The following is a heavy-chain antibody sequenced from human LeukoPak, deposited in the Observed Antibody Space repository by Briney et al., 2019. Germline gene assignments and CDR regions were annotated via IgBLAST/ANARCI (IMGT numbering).Heavy chain of an antibody. J-gene: IGHJ4*02. D-gene: IGHD5-18*01. V-gene: IGHV3-33*01. CDR3: ARARTAMVTHYYFDY. Sequence: GGSLRLSCAASRFTFSSHGMHWVRQAPGKGLEWVAVIWYNGSNKYYADSVKGRFTISRDNSKNTLYLQVNSLRAEDTAVYYCARARTAMVTHYYFDYWGQGTLVTVSS. CDR1: RFTFSSHG. CDR2: IWYNGSNK.